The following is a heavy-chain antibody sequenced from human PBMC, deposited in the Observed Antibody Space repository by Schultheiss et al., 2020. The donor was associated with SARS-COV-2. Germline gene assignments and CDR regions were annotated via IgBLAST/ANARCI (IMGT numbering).Heavy chain of an antibody. V-gene: IGHV4-59*12. Sequence: SETLSLTCTVSGGSISSYYWSWIRQPPGKGLEWIGYIYYSGPTVYNPSLKGRVTISVDTSKNQFSLKLSSVTAADTAVYYCARVDAYGAYNDWGQGTLVTVSS. D-gene: IGHD3-16*01. CDR3: ARVDAYGAYND. J-gene: IGHJ4*02. CDR2: IYYSGPT. CDR1: GGSISSYY.